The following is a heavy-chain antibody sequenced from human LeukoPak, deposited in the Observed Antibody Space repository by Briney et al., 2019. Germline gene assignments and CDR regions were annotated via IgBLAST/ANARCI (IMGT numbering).Heavy chain of an antibody. CDR1: GFTFSSDG. CDR2: ISGCCGST. Sequence: PGGALRLSCAASGFTFSSDGMNWVRKAPGKGLEWVSTISGCCGSTYYEDSGKGRFTISRDNSKNTLYLQMNSLRAEDTAVYYCAKGFSGVVVFDYWGQGTLVTVSS. CDR3: AKGFSGVVVFDY. J-gene: IGHJ4*02. D-gene: IGHD2-15*01. V-gene: IGHV3-23*01.